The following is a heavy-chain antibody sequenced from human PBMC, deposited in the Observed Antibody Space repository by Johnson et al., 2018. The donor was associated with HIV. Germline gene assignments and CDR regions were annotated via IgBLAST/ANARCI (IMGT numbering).Heavy chain of an antibody. CDR1: GFTFSNAW. CDR3: AKGKKSLPDAFDI. Sequence: QVQLVESGGDLVKPGGSLRLSCAASGFTFSNAWMNWVRQAPGKGLEWVAVMWYDGSNRYYADSVKGRFTISRDNSKNTLYLQMNSLRAEDTAVYYCAKGKKSLPDAFDIWGQGTMVTVSS. CDR2: MWYDGSNR. J-gene: IGHJ3*02. V-gene: IGHV3-30*02.